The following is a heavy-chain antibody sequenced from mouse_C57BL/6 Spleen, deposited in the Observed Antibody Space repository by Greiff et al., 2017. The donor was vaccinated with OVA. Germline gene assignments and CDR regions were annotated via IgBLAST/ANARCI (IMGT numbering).Heavy chain of an antibody. Sequence: VHLVESGPGLVQPSQSLSITCTVSGFSLTSYGVHWVRQPPGKGLEWLGVIWSGGSTDYNAAFISRLSISKDNSKSQVFFKMNSLQADDTAIYYCAKGTDGSSYFDYWGQGTTLTVSS. V-gene: IGHV2-4*01. J-gene: IGHJ2*01. CDR1: GFSLTSYG. CDR2: IWSGGST. D-gene: IGHD1-1*01. CDR3: AKGTDGSSYFDY.